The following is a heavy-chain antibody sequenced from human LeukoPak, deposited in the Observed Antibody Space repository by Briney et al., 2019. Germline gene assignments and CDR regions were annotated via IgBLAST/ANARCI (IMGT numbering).Heavy chain of an antibody. CDR2: IKSKTEGGTR. D-gene: IGHD3/OR15-3a*01. CDR3: ATGTGRSDFDY. J-gene: IGHJ4*02. V-gene: IGHV3-15*01. CDR1: GFTFNNAW. Sequence: GGSLRLSCAASGFTFNNAWMSWVRQAPGKGLEWVGRIKSKTEGGTRDFVAPVKGRFIISRDDSKNTVYLQMNSLKTEDTAVYYCATGTGRSDFDYWGQGTLVTVSS.